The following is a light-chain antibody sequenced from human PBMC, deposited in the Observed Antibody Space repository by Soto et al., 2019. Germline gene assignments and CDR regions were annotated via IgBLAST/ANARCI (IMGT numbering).Light chain of an antibody. V-gene: IGKV3-15*01. J-gene: IGKJ4*01. Sequence: EFVLTQSPGTLSLSPGERATLSFGSSQTVRNNYLAWYQQKPGQAPRLLFSDTSTRATTVPARFNGSGSGTEFSLAISNLQSEDFAVYYCHQYNNWPLTFGGGTKVDIK. CDR1: QTVRNN. CDR3: HQYNNWPLT. CDR2: DTS.